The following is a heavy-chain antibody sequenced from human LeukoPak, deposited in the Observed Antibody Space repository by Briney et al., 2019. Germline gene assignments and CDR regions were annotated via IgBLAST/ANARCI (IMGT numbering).Heavy chain of an antibody. CDR3: ARGLRPLTTGAFDI. CDR2: IWYDGSNK. J-gene: IGHJ3*02. CDR1: GFTFSSYG. D-gene: IGHD3-9*01. Sequence: GGSLRLSCAASGFTFSSYGMHWVRQAPGKGLEWVAVIWYDGSNKYCADSVKGRFTISRDNSKNTLYLQMNSLRAEDTAVYYCARGLRPLTTGAFDIWGQGTMVTVSS. V-gene: IGHV3-33*01.